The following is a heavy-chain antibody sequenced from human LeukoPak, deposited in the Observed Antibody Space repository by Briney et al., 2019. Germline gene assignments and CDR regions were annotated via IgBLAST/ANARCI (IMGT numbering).Heavy chain of an antibody. Sequence: TGGSLRLSCEASGIAFSGYSMNWVRQAPGGSLEWVSSISSSRTYIYYADSVKGRFTISRDNAKNSLYLQMNSLRAEDTAVYYCATYYDILTGYYPRRDYWGQGTLVTVSS. D-gene: IGHD3-9*01. CDR1: GIAFSGYS. J-gene: IGHJ4*02. CDR2: ISSSRTYI. V-gene: IGHV3-21*01. CDR3: ATYYDILTGYYPRRDY.